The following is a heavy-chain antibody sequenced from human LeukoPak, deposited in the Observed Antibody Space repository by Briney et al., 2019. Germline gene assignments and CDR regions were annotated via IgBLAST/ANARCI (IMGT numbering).Heavy chain of an antibody. CDR1: GGSISSSSYY. V-gene: IGHV4-39*01. Sequence: PSETLSLTCTVSGGSISSSSYYWGWIRQPPGKGLEWIGSIYYSGSTYYNPSLKSRVTISVDTSKNQFSLKLSSVTAADTAGYYCARHNPLSYYFDYWGQETLVTVSS. CDR3: ARHNPLSYYFDY. CDR2: IYYSGST. D-gene: IGHD6-6*01. J-gene: IGHJ4*02.